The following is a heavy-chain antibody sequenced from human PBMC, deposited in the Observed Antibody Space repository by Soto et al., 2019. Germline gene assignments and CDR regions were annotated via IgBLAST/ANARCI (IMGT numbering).Heavy chain of an antibody. J-gene: IGHJ4*02. V-gene: IGHV4-59*01. D-gene: IGHD5-12*01. CDR1: GGSISSYY. CDR2: IYYSGST. CDR3: ARFSDSGYDR. Sequence: QVQLQESGPGLVKPSETLSLTCTVSGGSISSYYWSWIRQPPGKGLEWIGYIYYSGSTNYNPSLKXXVXIXXATSKNQFSLKLSSVTAADTAVYYCARFSDSGYDRWGQGTLVTVSS.